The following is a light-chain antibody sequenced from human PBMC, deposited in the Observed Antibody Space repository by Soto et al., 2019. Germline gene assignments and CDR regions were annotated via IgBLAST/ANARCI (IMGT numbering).Light chain of an antibody. CDR2: DFT. J-gene: IGLJ2*01. CDR1: SSDVAVRNF. V-gene: IGLV2-11*02. CDR3: CSYSVNSVI. Sequence: QSVLTQPRSVSASPGQSVAISCARGSSDVAVRNFVSWYQQHPGKAPKLIFSDFTDRPSGVPDRFSGSKSGNTASLTISGLQTEDEADYYCCSYSVNSVIFGGGTKLTVL.